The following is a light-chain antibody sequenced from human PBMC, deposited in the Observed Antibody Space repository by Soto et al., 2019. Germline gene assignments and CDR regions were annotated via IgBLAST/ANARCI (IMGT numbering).Light chain of an antibody. J-gene: IGLJ1*01. CDR2: DVS. CDR1: SSDVGGYTY. CDR3: TSYTSSSTPYV. Sequence: QSVLTKPASVSGSPGQSITISCAGTSSDVGGYTYVSWYQQHPGKAPKLMIYDVSNRPSGVSNRFSGSKSGNTASLTISGLQAEDEADYYCTSYTSSSTPYVFGGGTKVTVL. V-gene: IGLV2-14*01.